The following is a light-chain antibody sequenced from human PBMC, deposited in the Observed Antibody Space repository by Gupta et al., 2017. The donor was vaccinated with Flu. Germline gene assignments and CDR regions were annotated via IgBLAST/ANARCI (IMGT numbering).Light chain of an antibody. V-gene: IGKV1-5*03. J-gene: IGKJ2*01. CDR3: QQYESFPYT. CDR2: MAS. CDR1: QSINSW. Sequence: PSTLSASVGDRVTITCRASQSINSWLAWYQQNPGKAPKLLIYMASNLESGVPSRFSGSGSGTEFTLTISSLQPDDFATYYCQQYESFPYTFGQGTKLEI.